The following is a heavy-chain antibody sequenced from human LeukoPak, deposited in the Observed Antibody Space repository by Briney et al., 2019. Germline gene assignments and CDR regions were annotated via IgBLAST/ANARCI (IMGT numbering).Heavy chain of an antibody. Sequence: PGGSLRLSCVASGFTLRSYGMNWVRQAPGKGLEWVSYISTTSYYIYYADSVKGRFTISRDDAKNSLYLQMNSLRAEDTAVYYCARDASGSSTGLIDSWGQGTLVAVSS. CDR1: GFTLRSYG. CDR3: ARDASGSSTGLIDS. D-gene: IGHD1-26*01. J-gene: IGHJ4*02. CDR2: ISTTSYYI. V-gene: IGHV3-21*01.